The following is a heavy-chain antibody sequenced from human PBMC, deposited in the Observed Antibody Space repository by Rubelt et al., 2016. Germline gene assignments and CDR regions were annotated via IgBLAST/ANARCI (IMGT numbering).Heavy chain of an antibody. D-gene: IGHD2-15*01. CDR1: GYTFTSYA. CDR2: INAGNGNT. J-gene: IGHJ4*02. CDR3: ARGYCSGGSCYYFDY. Sequence: QVQLVQSGAEVKKPGASVKVSCKASGYTFTSYAMHWVRQAPGQRLEWMGWINAGNGNTKYSQKFQGRVAITRDTYASTAYMELSSLRSEDTAVYYCARGYCSGGSCYYFDYWGQGTLVTVSS. V-gene: IGHV1-3*01.